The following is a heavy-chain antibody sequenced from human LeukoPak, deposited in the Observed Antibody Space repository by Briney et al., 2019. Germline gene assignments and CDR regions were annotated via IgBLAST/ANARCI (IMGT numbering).Heavy chain of an antibody. Sequence: GGSLRLSCVACGFSFSDYYMSWIRQAPGRGLEWISYISGSGSDLYYADSVKGRFTIPRDNANNSLYLQMNSLRAEGTAVYYCARSIGYYYTMDVWGQGTTVTVSS. J-gene: IGHJ6*02. CDR1: GFSFSDYY. CDR3: ARSIGYYYTMDV. V-gene: IGHV3-11*01. CDR2: ISGSGSDL. D-gene: IGHD3-22*01.